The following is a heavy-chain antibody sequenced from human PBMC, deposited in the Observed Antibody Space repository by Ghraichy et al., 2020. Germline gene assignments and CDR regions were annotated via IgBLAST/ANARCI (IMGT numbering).Heavy chain of an antibody. J-gene: IGHJ3*02. CDR1: GGSFSGYY. Sequence: ESLNISCAVYGGSFSGYYWSWIRQPPGKGLEWIGEINHRGSTNYNPSLKSRVTISVDTSKNQFSLKLSSVTAADTAVYYCARDLPTAYYYGSGSAFDIWGQGTMVTVSS. D-gene: IGHD3-10*01. CDR3: ARDLPTAYYYGSGSAFDI. V-gene: IGHV4-34*01. CDR2: INHRGST.